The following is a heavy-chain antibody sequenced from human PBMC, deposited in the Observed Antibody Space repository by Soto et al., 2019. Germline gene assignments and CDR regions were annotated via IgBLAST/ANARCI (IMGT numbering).Heavy chain of an antibody. CDR3: ARVGGSYYSFYYYGMDV. V-gene: IGHV1-18*04. CDR2: ISAYNGNT. Sequence: GASVKVSCKASGYTFTSYGISWVRQAPGQGLEWMGWISAYNGNTNYAQKLQGRVTMTTDTSTSIAYMELRSLRSDDTAVYYCARVGGSYYSFYYYGMDVWGQGTTVTVYS. D-gene: IGHD1-26*01. J-gene: IGHJ6*02. CDR1: GYTFTSYG.